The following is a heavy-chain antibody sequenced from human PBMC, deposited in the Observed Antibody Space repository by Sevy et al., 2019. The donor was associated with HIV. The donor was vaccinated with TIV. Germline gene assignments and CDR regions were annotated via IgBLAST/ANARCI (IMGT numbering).Heavy chain of an antibody. Sequence: GGSLRLSCAASEFTFSNYAMSWVRQAPGKGLEWVSTITSSGGRTYYADSVRGRFTISRENSKHTLYLQMNSLRAEDTAVYYCATYYYDSSGYYSAGWFDPWGQGTLVTVSS. CDR2: ITSSGGRT. D-gene: IGHD3-22*01. J-gene: IGHJ5*02. V-gene: IGHV3-23*01. CDR1: EFTFSNYA. CDR3: ATYYYDSSGYYSAGWFDP.